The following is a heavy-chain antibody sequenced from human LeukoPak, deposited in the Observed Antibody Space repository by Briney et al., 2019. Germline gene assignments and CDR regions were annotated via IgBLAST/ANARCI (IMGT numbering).Heavy chain of an antibody. CDR2: IYHSGSP. Sequence: SGTLSLTCAVSGGSISSNNWWGWVRQPPGKGLEWIGEIYHSGSPNYNPSLKSRVTISVDKSRNHFSLNLSSVTAADTAVYYCARQSLEGPLDYWGQGTLVTVSS. CDR1: GGSISSNNW. J-gene: IGHJ4*02. CDR3: ARQSLEGPLDY. V-gene: IGHV4-4*02. D-gene: IGHD3-3*01.